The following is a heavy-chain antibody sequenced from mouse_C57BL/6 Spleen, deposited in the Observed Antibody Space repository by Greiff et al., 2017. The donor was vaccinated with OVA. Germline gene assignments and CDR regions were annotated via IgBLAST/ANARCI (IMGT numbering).Heavy chain of an antibody. J-gene: IGHJ3*01. CDR1: GYTFTSYD. CDR3: ARDGNDGSWFAD. CDR2: IYPSDGST. Sequence: QVQLQQSGPELVKPGASVKLSCKASGYTFTSYDINWVQQRPGQGLEWIGWIYPSDGSTKYNEKFKGKATLTVDTSSSSSYMELHSLTSEDSAVYFCARDGNDGSWFADWGQGTLVTVSA. V-gene: IGHV1-85*01. D-gene: IGHD2-2*01.